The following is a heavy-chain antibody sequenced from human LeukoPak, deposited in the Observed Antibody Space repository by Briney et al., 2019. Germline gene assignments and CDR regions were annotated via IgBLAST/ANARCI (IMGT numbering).Heavy chain of an antibody. CDR1: GFTFSSYA. V-gene: IGHV3-23*01. D-gene: IGHD4-17*01. CDR2: ISPSGGVT. J-gene: IGHJ4*02. Sequence: GGSLRLSCATSGFTFSSYAMSWVRQAPGKGLEWVSTISPSGGVTFYSDSVRGRFTISRDYSKDTLFLQMNSLRAEDTALYYCAKDIDNGDYVVYWGQGTLVTVSS. CDR3: AKDIDNGDYVVY.